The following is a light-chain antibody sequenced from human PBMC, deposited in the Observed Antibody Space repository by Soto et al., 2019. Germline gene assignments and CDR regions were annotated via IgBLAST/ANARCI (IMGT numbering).Light chain of an antibody. V-gene: IGKV1-12*01. CDR1: QPINNW. Sequence: DIQMTQSPSSRSASAGESVTITFRASQPINNWLARYQHKPGEAPKFLIYATSTLQSGVPSRFSGSGSGTVFTLTISSLQPEDFATYYCQQANTFPFTFGPGTKVDIK. J-gene: IGKJ3*01. CDR2: ATS. CDR3: QQANTFPFT.